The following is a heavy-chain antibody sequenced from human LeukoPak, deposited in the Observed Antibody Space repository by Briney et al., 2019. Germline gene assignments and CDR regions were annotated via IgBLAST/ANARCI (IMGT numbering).Heavy chain of an antibody. V-gene: IGHV1-2*02. Sequence: ASVKVSCKASGYTFTGYYMHWVRQAPGQGLEWMGWINPNSGATSSAQKFQGRVTMTRDTSINTAYMELSRLKYDDTAVYYCARGSVAGTLPWGQGTMVIVSS. CDR1: GYTFTGYY. J-gene: IGHJ4*02. CDR2: INPNSGAT. CDR3: ARGSVAGTLP. D-gene: IGHD6-19*01.